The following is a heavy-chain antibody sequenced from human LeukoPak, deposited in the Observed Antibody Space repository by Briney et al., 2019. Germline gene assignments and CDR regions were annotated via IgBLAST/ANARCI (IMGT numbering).Heavy chain of an antibody. CDR3: ARSIAQYNWFDP. V-gene: IGHV4-34*01. D-gene: IGHD6-13*01. Sequence: SEPLSLTCAVYGGSLSGYYWSWIRQPPGKGLEWIGEINHSGSTNYNPSLTSRVTISVDTSKNQFSLKLSSVTAADTAVYYCARSIAQYNWFDPWGQGTLVTVSS. J-gene: IGHJ5*02. CDR1: GGSLSGYY. CDR2: INHSGST.